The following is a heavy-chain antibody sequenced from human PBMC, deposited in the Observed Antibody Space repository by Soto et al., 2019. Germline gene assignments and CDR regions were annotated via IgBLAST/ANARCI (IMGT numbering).Heavy chain of an antibody. V-gene: IGHV1-18*01. D-gene: IGHD2-2*01. Sequence: ASVKVSCEASGYTFTSYGISWVRQAPGQGLEWMGWISAYNGNTNYAQKLQGRVTMTTDTSTSTAYMELRSLRSDDTAVYYCARWPGYCSSTSCPVGYYYYYMDVWGKGTTVTVSS. CDR2: ISAYNGNT. J-gene: IGHJ6*03. CDR3: ARWPGYCSSTSCPVGYYYYYMDV. CDR1: GYTFTSYG.